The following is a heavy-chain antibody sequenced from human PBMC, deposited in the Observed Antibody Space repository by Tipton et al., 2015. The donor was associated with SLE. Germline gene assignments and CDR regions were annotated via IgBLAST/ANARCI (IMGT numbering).Heavy chain of an antibody. Sequence: SLRLSCAASRFPFSNHWMHWVRQVSGKAPVWVSQINPDGTVTGHADSVKGRFTISRDNAKSTLYLQMDNLREEDTAIYYCTKGGFSFSHDSWGQGTLVTVSS. J-gene: IGHJ4*02. CDR1: RFPFSNHW. CDR3: TKGGFSFSHDS. D-gene: IGHD2/OR15-2a*01. CDR2: INPDGTVT. V-gene: IGHV3-74*01.